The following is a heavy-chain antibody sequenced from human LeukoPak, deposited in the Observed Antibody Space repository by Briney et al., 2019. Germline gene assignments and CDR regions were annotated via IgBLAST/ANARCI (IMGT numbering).Heavy chain of an antibody. V-gene: IGHV4-59*01. CDR3: ARGVQYSGNHFDY. J-gene: IGHJ4*02. D-gene: IGHD1-26*01. CDR1: GGSISSYY. Sequence: PSETLSLTCTVSGGSISSYYWSWIRQPPGKGLEWIGYIYYSGSTNYNPSLKSRVTISVDTSKNQFSLKLSSVTAADTAVYYCARGVQYSGNHFDYWGQGTLVTVSS. CDR2: IYYSGST.